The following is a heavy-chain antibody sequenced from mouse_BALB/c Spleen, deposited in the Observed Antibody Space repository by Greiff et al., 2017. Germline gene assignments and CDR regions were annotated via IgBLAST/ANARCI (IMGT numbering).Heavy chain of an antibody. CDR1: GFNIKDTY. CDR3: AREPKYGNSWFAY. D-gene: IGHD2-10*02. V-gene: IGHV14-3*02. J-gene: IGHJ3*01. CDR2: IDPANGNT. Sequence: EVQLQQSGAELVKPGASVKLSCTASGFNIKDTYMHWVKQRPEQGLEWIGRIDPANGNTKYDPKFQGKATITADTSSNTAYLQLSSLTSEDTAVYYCAREPKYGNSWFAYWGQGTLVTVSA.